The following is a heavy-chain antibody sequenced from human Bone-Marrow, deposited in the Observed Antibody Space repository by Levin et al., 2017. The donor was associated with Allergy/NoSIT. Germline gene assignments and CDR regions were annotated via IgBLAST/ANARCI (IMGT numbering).Heavy chain of an antibody. J-gene: IGHJ3*02. CDR2: IFPDDSDT. CDR1: GSSFTSYW. V-gene: IGHV5-51*01. CDR3: ARRGYCSSTNCYRYAFEI. Sequence: GESLKISCEASGSSFTSYWIGWVRPMPGEGLEWMGRIFPDDSDTKYRPSFQGQVTFPADKSISPAYLQWSSLKASDPAIYFCARRGYCSSTNCYRYAFEIWGQGTMVIVSS. D-gene: IGHD2-2*01.